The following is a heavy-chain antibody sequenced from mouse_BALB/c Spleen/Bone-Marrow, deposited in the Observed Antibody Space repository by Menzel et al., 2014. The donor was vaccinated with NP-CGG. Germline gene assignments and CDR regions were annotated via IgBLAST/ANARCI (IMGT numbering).Heavy chain of an antibody. CDR3: ARGGADVDY. Sequence: VQLQQSGAELVMPGASVKMSCKASGHTFTDHWMHWVKQRPGQGLEWIGAIDISDSYTNYNQKFKGKATLTADESSSTPYMKLSRLTSEDSAVYSWARGGADVDYWGQGTPLTVSS. CDR2: IDISDSYT. CDR1: GHTFTDHW. J-gene: IGHJ2*01. V-gene: IGHV1-69*01.